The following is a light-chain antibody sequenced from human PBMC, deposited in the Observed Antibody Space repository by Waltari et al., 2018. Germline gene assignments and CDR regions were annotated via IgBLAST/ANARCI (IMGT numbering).Light chain of an antibody. CDR2: VNSDGSH. CDR3: QTGGHGTWV. V-gene: IGLV4-69*01. J-gene: IGLJ3*02. CDR1: SGHSSTV. Sequence: QLVLTQSPSASASLGASVKLTCTLSSGHSSTVIAWLQERPGKGPRYLMKVNSDGSHSKGDEIPDRFSGSSSGAERYLTISSLQSEDEADYYCQTGGHGTWVFGGGTKLTVL.